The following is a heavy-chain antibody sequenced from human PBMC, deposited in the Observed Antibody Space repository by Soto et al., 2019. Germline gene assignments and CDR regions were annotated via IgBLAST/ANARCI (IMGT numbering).Heavy chain of an antibody. CDR3: ARYQLKGMDV. V-gene: IGHV3-23*01. Sequence: EVQLLESGGGLVQPGGSLRLSCAASGFTFSSYAMSWFRQAPGKGLEWVSAISGSGGSTYYADSVKGRFTISRDNSQNPLYLQMNSMRAEDTAVYYCARYQLKGMDVWGQGTTVTVSS. D-gene: IGHD2-2*01. CDR1: GFTFSSYA. CDR2: ISGSGGST. J-gene: IGHJ6*02.